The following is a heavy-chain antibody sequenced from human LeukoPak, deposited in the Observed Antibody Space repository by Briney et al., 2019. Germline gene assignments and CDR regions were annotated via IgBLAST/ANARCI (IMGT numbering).Heavy chain of an antibody. CDR1: GFTFSTYN. CDR3: AKDTPAKPYSLFDY. J-gene: IGHJ4*02. V-gene: IGHV3-48*02. D-gene: IGHD2-15*01. Sequence: GGSLRLSCAASGFTFSTYNMDWVREAPGKGLEWISYISTSSATIYYADSVKGRFTISRDNAKNSLYLQMNSLRDEDTAVYYCAKDTPAKPYSLFDYWGQGTLVTVSS. CDR2: ISTSSATI.